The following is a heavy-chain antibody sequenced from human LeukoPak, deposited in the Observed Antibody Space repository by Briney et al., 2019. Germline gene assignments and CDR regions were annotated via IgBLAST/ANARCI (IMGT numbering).Heavy chain of an antibody. D-gene: IGHD6-19*01. Sequence: PGRSLRLSCAASGFTFSSYGMHWVRQAPGKGLEWVAVISYDGSNKYYADSVKGRFTISRDNSKNTLYLQMNSLRAEDTAVYYCAKDPAGSSDDAFDIWGQGTMVTVSS. CDR2: ISYDGSNK. CDR3: AKDPAGSSDDAFDI. V-gene: IGHV3-30*18. J-gene: IGHJ3*02. CDR1: GFTFSSYG.